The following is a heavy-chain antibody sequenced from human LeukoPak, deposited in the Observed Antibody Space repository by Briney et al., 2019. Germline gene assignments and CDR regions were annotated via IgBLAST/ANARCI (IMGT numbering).Heavy chain of an antibody. Sequence: PGGSLRLSCAASGFTFSRFWMTWVRQAPGKGLEWVANINQDGSEKYYVDSVKGRFTISRDNAKNSLYLQMNSLRAEDTAVYYCARGGSDEYYFDYWGQGTLVTVSS. D-gene: IGHD3-10*01. CDR2: INQDGSEK. CDR3: ARGGSDEYYFDY. CDR1: GFTFSRFW. J-gene: IGHJ4*02. V-gene: IGHV3-7*01.